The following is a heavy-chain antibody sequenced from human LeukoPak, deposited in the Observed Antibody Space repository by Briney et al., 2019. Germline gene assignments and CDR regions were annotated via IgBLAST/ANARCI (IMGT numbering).Heavy chain of an antibody. D-gene: IGHD3-22*01. CDR1: GYTFTGYY. J-gene: IGHJ4*02. V-gene: IGHV1-2*02. CDR3: ARESGDLDYYDSSGYPDC. CDR2: INPNSGGT. Sequence: GASVKVSCKASGYTFTGYYMHWVRQAPGQGLEWMGWINPNSGGTNYAQKFQGRVTMTRDTSISTAYMELSRLRSEDTAVYYCARESGDLDYYDSSGYPDCWGQGTLVTVSS.